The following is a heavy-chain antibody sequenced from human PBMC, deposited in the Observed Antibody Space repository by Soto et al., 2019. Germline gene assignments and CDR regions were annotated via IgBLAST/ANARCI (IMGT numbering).Heavy chain of an antibody. V-gene: IGHV1-3*01. CDR3: ARESSSSWYGGYKWFDP. D-gene: IGHD6-13*01. J-gene: IGHJ5*02. CDR1: GYTFTSYA. Sequence: ASVKVSCKASGYTFTSYAMHWVRQAPGQRLEWMGWINAGNGNTKYSQKFQGRVTITRDTSASTAYMELSSLRSEDTAVYYCARESSSSWYGGYKWFDPWGQGTPVTVS. CDR2: INAGNGNT.